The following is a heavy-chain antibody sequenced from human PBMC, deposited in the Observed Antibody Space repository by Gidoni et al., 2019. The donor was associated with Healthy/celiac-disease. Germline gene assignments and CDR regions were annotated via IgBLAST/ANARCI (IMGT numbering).Heavy chain of an antibody. Sequence: QVQLVQSGAEVKKPGSSVKVSCKASGGTFSSYAISWVRQAPGQGLEWMGGIIPIFGTANYAQKFQGRVTITADESTSTAYMELSSLRSEDTAGYYGAREWTNSSGWPLDAFDIWGQGTMVTVSS. V-gene: IGHV1-69*01. J-gene: IGHJ3*02. D-gene: IGHD6-19*01. CDR1: GGTFSSYA. CDR3: AREWTNSSGWPLDAFDI. CDR2: IIPIFGTA.